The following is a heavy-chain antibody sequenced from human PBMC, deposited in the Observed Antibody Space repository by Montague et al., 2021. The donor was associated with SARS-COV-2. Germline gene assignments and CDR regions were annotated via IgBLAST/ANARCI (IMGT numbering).Heavy chain of an antibody. CDR2: IDWDDDK. CDR1: GFSLSTSGMC. Sequence: PALVKPTQTLTLTCTFSGFSLSTSGMCVSWIRQPPGKTLEWLALIDWDDDKFYSTSLKTRLTISKDTSKNQVDLTMTNMDPVDTATYYCARVRYFDTTFDYWGQGTLVTVSS. J-gene: IGHJ4*02. D-gene: IGHD3-9*01. CDR3: ARVRYFDTTFDY. V-gene: IGHV2-70*01.